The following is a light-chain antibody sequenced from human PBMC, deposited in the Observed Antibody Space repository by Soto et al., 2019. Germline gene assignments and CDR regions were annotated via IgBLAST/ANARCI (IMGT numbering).Light chain of an antibody. CDR1: QGISKY. CDR2: AAS. J-gene: IGKJ4*01. CDR3: QKDNSAPHT. Sequence: DIQMTQSPSSLSASVGDRVTITCRASQGISKYLAWYQQKPGKVPKLLIYAASTLQSGVPSRFSGSGSGTDFTLTISSLQPEDVATYYCQKDNSAPHTFGGGTKVEIK. V-gene: IGKV1-27*01.